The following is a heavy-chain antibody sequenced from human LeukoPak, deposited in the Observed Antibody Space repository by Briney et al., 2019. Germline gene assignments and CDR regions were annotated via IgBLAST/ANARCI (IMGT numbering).Heavy chain of an antibody. CDR3: AREKTLIVGATTDAFDI. Sequence: ASVKVSCKASGYTFTGYYMHWVRQAPGQGLEWMGWINLNSGGTNYAQKFQGRVTMTRDTSISTAYMELSRLRSDDTAGYYCAREKTLIVGATTDAFDIWGQGTMVTVSS. CDR2: INLNSGGT. D-gene: IGHD1-26*01. CDR1: GYTFTGYY. J-gene: IGHJ3*02. V-gene: IGHV1-2*02.